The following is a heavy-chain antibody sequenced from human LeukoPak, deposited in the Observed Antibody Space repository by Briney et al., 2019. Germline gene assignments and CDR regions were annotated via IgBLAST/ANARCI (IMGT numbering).Heavy chain of an antibody. D-gene: IGHD5-18*01. CDR1: GYTFTSYD. CDR2: MNPNSGNT. V-gene: IGHV1-8*01. Sequence: ASVKVSCKASGYTFTSYDINWVRQATGQGLEWMGWMNPNSGNTGYAQKFQGRVTMTRNTSISTAYMELSSLRSEDTAEYYCARGSTAMVKWSSLYYYYGMDVWGQGTTVTVSS. CDR3: ARGSTAMVKWSSLYYYYGMDV. J-gene: IGHJ6*02.